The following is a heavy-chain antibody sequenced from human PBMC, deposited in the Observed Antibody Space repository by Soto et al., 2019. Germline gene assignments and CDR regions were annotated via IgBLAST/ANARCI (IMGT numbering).Heavy chain of an antibody. CDR1: GFTFSSYG. J-gene: IGHJ4*02. Sequence: SLRLSCAASGFTFSSYGMHWVRQAPGKGLEWVAVISYDGSNKCYADSVKGRFTISRDNSKNTLYLQMNSLRAEDTAVYYCAKGVIVVVTAIPENVDYWGQGTLVTVSS. CDR3: AKGVIVVVTAIPENVDY. D-gene: IGHD2-21*02. CDR2: ISYDGSNK. V-gene: IGHV3-30*18.